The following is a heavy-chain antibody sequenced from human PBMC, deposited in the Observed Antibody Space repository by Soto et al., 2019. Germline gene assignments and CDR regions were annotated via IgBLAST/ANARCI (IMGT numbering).Heavy chain of an antibody. V-gene: IGHV4-34*01. CDR2: INHRGST. Sequence: SETLPLTCAVYGWSFSGYYWSWIRQPPGKGLDWIGEINHRGSTNYNPSLKSRVTISVDTSKNQFSLKLSSVTAADTAVYYCASYNDDGDAYDNWSEGTIDTV. D-gene: IGHD1-1*01. CDR1: GWSFSGYY. CDR3: ASYNDDGDAYDN. J-gene: IGHJ3*02.